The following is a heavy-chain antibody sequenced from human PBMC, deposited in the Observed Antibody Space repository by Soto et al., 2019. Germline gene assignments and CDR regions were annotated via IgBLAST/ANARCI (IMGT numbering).Heavy chain of an antibody. CDR1: GFTFSSYS. J-gene: IGHJ6*02. CDR3: ARSPGGCSSTSCSYYYYCGMDV. Sequence: EVQLVESGGGLVKPGGSLRLSCAASGFTFSSYSMNWVRQAPGKGLEWVSSISSSSSYIYYADSVKGRFTISRDNAKNSLYLQMNSLRAEDTAVYYCARSPGGCSSTSCSYYYYCGMDVWGQGTTVTVSS. V-gene: IGHV3-21*01. D-gene: IGHD2-2*01. CDR2: ISSSSSYI.